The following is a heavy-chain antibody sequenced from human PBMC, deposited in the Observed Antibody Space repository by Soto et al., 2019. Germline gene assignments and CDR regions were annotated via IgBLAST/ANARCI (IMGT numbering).Heavy chain of an antibody. CDR3: AKAFDYDFWSGYHTGGFDF. D-gene: IGHD3-3*01. V-gene: IGHV3-23*01. J-gene: IGHJ4*02. Sequence: GESLKISCAASGFTFRSYAMSWVRQAPGKGLEWVSTISGSGGSTYYADPVKGRFTISSDNSKNTLYLQMNSLRAEDTAVYYCAKAFDYDFWSGYHTGGFDFWGQGTLVTVSS. CDR2: ISGSGGST. CDR1: GFTFRSYA.